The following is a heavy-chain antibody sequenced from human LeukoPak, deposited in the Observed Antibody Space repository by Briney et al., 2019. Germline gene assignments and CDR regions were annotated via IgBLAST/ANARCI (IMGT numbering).Heavy chain of an antibody. V-gene: IGHV1-18*04. CDR2: ISAYNGNT. CDR3: ARESLAAAIDY. J-gene: IGHJ4*02. D-gene: IGHD6-13*01. Sequence: ASVKVSCKASGYSFIGYYMHWVRQAPGQGLEWMGWISAYNGNTNYAQKLQGRVTMTTDTSTSTAYMELRSLRSDDTAVYYCARESLAAAIDYWGQGTLVTVSS. CDR1: GYSFIGYY.